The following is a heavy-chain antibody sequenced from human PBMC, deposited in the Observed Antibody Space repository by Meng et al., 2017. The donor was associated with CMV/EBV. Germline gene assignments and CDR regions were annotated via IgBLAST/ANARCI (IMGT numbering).Heavy chain of an antibody. CDR1: GESFSGYY. Sequence: SETLSLTCAVYGESFSGYYWSWIRQPPGKGLEWIGEINHSGSTNSNPSLKSRVTISVDTSKNQFSLKLSSVTAADTAVYYCARGLIVVVPAARSFRDYYYYYGMDVWGQGTTVTVSS. V-gene: IGHV4-34*01. D-gene: IGHD2-2*01. CDR2: INHSGST. J-gene: IGHJ6*02. CDR3: ARGLIVVVPAARSFRDYYYYYGMDV.